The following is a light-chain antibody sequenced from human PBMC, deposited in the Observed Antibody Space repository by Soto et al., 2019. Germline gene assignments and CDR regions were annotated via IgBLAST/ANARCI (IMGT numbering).Light chain of an antibody. CDR1: QNVANY. Sequence: EIVLTQSPATLSLSPGETATLSCRASQNVANYLDWYQQKPGQAPRLLIYDASNRATGIPARFSGSGSGTDFTLTISRLEPGDLAVYYCQQRSNWPLGFGQGTRLEIK. V-gene: IGKV3-11*01. CDR3: QQRSNWPLG. J-gene: IGKJ5*01. CDR2: DAS.